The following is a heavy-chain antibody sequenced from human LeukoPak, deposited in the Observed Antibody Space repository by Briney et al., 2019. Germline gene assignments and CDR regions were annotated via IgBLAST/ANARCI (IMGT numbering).Heavy chain of an antibody. Sequence: PSETLSLTCAVSGGSISSNNWWGWVRQPPGKGLEWIGEIYHSGSPNYNPSLKSRVTISVDKSRNHFSLNLSSVAAADTAVYYCARVNINNWHSCDYWGQGTLVTVSS. CDR2: IYHSGSP. V-gene: IGHV4-4*02. CDR3: ARVNINNWHSCDY. J-gene: IGHJ4*02. CDR1: GGSISSNNW. D-gene: IGHD1-1*01.